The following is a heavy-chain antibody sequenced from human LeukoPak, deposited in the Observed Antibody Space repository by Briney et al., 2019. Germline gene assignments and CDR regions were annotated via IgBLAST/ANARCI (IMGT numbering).Heavy chain of an antibody. CDR3: AIVHSPALTYYYYYMDV. CDR2: ISYDGSNK. J-gene: IGHJ6*03. D-gene: IGHD3-9*01. Sequence: GRSLRLSCAASGFTFSSYAMHWVRQAPGKGLEWVAVISYDGSNKYYADSVKGRFTISRDNSKNTLYLQMNSLRAEDTAVYYCAIVHSPALTYYYYYMDVWGKGTTVTVSS. V-gene: IGHV3-30*01. CDR1: GFTFSSYA.